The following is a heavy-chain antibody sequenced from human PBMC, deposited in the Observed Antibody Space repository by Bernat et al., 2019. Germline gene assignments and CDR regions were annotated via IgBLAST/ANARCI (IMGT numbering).Heavy chain of an antibody. CDR1: AFTFSSYA. CDR3: AKGVYGLGGFDY. CDR2: VSSSGGST. V-gene: IGHV3-23*01. Sequence: EVQLLESGGGLVQPGGSLRLSCAASAFTFSSYAMSWVRQAPGRGLEGVSTVSSSGGSTYYADSVKGRFSISRDNSKNTLYLQMTSLRAEDTAVYYCAKGVYGLGGFDYWGQGTLVTVSS. D-gene: IGHD5/OR15-5a*01. J-gene: IGHJ4*02.